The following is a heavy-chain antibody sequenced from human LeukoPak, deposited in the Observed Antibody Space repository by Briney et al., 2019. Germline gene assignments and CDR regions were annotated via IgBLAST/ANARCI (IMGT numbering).Heavy chain of an antibody. CDR2: IIPILGIA. Sequence: ASVRVSCKASGGTFSSYAISWVRQAPGQGLEWMGGIIPILGIANYAQKFQSRVTNTADKSTSTAYMELSSLRSEDTAVYYCAKKYCGGDCYSAYYYYGMDVWGQGTTVTVSS. D-gene: IGHD2-21*02. CDR3: AKKYCGGDCYSAYYYYGMDV. V-gene: IGHV1-69*10. CDR1: GGTFSSYA. J-gene: IGHJ6*02.